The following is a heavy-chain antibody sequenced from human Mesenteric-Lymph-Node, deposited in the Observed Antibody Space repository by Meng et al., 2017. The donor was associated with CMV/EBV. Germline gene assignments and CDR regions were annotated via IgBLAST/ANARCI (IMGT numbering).Heavy chain of an antibody. CDR2: ISGSGSYI. D-gene: IGHD1-26*01. CDR3: ARVMVGGSSSHV. CDR1: GFTFSSYS. J-gene: IGHJ4*02. Sequence: ETLSLTCAASGFTFSSYSMNWVRQAPGKGLEWVSSISGSGSYIYYADSVKGRFTISRDNAKNSLYLQMNSLRAEDTAVYYCARVMVGGSSSHVWGQGTLVTVSS. V-gene: IGHV3-21*01.